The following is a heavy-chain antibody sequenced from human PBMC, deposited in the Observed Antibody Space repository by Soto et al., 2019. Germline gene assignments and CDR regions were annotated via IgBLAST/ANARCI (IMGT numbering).Heavy chain of an antibody. J-gene: IGHJ5*02. CDR3: ARTNYYDSSGQPT. CDR2: ISYDGSNK. CDR1: GFTFSSYA. D-gene: IGHD3-22*01. Sequence: GGSLRLSCAASGFTFSSYAMHWVRQAPGKGLEWVAVISYDGSNKYYADSVKGRFTISRDNSKNTLYLQMNSLRAEDTAVYYCARTNYYDSSGQPTWGQGTLVTVSS. V-gene: IGHV3-30-3*01.